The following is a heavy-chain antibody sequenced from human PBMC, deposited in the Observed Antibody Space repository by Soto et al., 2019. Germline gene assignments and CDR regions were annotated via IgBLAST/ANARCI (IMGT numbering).Heavy chain of an antibody. CDR3: GRIDAVVVPAANRYYYYYYMDV. V-gene: IGHV1-18*01. D-gene: IGHD2-2*01. Sequence: GASVKVSCKASGYTFTSYGISWVRQAPGQGLEWMGWISAYNGNTNYAQKLQGRVTMTTDTSTSTAYMELRSLRSDDTAVYYCGRIDAVVVPAANRYYYYYYMDVWGKGTTVTVSS. CDR2: ISAYNGNT. CDR1: GYTFTSYG. J-gene: IGHJ6*03.